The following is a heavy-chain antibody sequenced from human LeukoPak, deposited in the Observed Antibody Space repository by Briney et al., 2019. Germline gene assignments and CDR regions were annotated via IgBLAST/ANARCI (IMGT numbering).Heavy chain of an antibody. J-gene: IGHJ2*01. V-gene: IGHV3-23*01. D-gene: IGHD3-3*01. CDR1: GDSITSNS. CDR3: AKDDFGVPGWYFDL. Sequence: TSETLSLTCTVSGDSITSNSFYWGWIRQAPGKGLEWASAISARGDLTYHAQSVEGRFTISRDNSKNTLFLEMNSLRADDTAVYYCAKDDFGVPGWYFDLWGRGTLVTVSS. CDR2: ISARGDLT.